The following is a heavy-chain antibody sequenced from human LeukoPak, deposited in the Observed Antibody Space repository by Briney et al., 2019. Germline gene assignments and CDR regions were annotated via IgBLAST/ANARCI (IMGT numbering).Heavy chain of an antibody. CDR3: ARGWLYSSGIYYFDY. V-gene: IGHV3-74*01. D-gene: IGHD6-19*01. J-gene: IGHJ4*02. Sequence: EGSLRLSCAASGFTFSSYWMHWVRQAPGKGLVWVSRIITDGSSISYADSVKGRFTISRDNAKNTVYLQMNSLRAEDTAVYYCARGWLYSSGIYYFDYWGQGTLVTVSS. CDR1: GFTFSSYW. CDR2: IITDGSSI.